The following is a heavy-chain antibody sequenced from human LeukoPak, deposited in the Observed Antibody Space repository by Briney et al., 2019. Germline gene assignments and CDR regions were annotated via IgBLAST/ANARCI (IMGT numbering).Heavy chain of an antibody. CDR3: ARDPLDSSGWYQVGDY. V-gene: IGHV3-30*03. CDR2: MSFDGSNK. D-gene: IGHD6-19*01. CDR1: GFTFSSYA. Sequence: GGSLRLSCAASGFTFSSYAMSWVRQAPGKGLEWVAVMSFDGSNKYYGESVKGRFTISRDNSKNTLYLQMNSLRTEDTAVYYCARDPLDSSGWYQVGDYWGQGTLVTVSS. J-gene: IGHJ4*02.